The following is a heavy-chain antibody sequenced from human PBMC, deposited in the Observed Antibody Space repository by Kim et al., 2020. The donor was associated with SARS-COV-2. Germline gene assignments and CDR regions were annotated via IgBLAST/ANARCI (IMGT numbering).Heavy chain of an antibody. CDR3: ARGWYSSSFYYYYYMDV. J-gene: IGHJ6*03. Sequence: LKRRVTISVDTSKNQFSLKLSSVTAADTDVYYCARGWYSSSFYYYYYMDVWGKGTTVTVSS. V-gene: IGHV4-34*01. D-gene: IGHD6-6*01.